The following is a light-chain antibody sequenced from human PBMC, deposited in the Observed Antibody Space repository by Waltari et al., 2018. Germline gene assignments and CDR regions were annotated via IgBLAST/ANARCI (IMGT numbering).Light chain of an antibody. CDR1: QSVGRF. CDR2: HAS. CDR3: QKYVNLPAT. V-gene: IGKV3-20*01. Sequence: EIVLTQSPSTLSLSPGERATLSCRASQSVGRFLAWYQQKPGQAPRLLIYHASIRATGIPDRFSGSGSGTDFRLTISGLEPEDFAVYYCQKYVNLPATFGQGTKVEIK. J-gene: IGKJ1*01.